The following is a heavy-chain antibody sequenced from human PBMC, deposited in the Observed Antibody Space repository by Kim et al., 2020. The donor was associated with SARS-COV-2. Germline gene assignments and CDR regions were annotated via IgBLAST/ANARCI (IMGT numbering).Heavy chain of an antibody. CDR2: IIPILGIA. Sequence: SVKVSCKASGGTFSSYAISWVRQAPGQGLEWMGRIIPILGIANYAQKFQGRVTITADKSTSTAYMELSSLRSEDTAVYYCARGKRGGYSYGDAFDIWGQGTMVTVSS. V-gene: IGHV1-69*04. CDR3: ARGKRGGYSYGDAFDI. J-gene: IGHJ3*02. D-gene: IGHD5-18*01. CDR1: GGTFSSYA.